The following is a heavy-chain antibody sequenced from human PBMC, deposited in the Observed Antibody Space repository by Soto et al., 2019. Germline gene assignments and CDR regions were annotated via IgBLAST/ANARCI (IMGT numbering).Heavy chain of an antibody. V-gene: IGHV4-31*03. D-gene: IGHD5-12*01. CDR1: GGSISSGGYY. Sequence: QVQLQDSGPGLVKPSQTLSLTCTVSGGSISSGGYYWSWIRQHPGKGLEWLGYIYYSGSTYYNPCLRSRVTISVDTSKNQFSLKLSSVTAADTAVYYCATDIVATGAIWGQGTMVTVSS. CDR3: ATDIVATGAI. CDR2: IYYSGST. J-gene: IGHJ3*02.